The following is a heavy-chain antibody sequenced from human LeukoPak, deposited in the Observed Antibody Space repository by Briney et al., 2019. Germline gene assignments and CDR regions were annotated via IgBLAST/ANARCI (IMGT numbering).Heavy chain of an antibody. D-gene: IGHD5-18*01. CDR1: GFTFSSYS. J-gene: IGHJ3*02. CDR2: ISSSSTI. Sequence: GGSLRLSCAASGFTFSSYSMNWVRQAPGKGLEWVSYISSSSTIYYADSVKGRFTISRDNAKNSPYLQMNSLRAEDTAVYYCARVPMRGYSYLDIWGQGTMVTVSS. V-gene: IGHV3-48*01. CDR3: ARVPMRGYSYLDI.